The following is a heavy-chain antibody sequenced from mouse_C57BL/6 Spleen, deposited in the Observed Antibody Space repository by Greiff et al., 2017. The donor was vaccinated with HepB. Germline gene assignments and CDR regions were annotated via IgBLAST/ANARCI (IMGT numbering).Heavy chain of an antibody. Sequence: EVMLVESGGGLVKPGGSLKLSCAASGFTFSDYGMHWVRQAPEKGLEWVAYISSGSSTIYYADTVKGRFTISRDNAKNTLFLQMTSLRSEDTAMYYCARLTDYYAMDYWGQGTSDTVSS. V-gene: IGHV5-17*01. CDR3: ARLTDYYAMDY. CDR2: ISSGSSTI. CDR1: GFTFSDYG. D-gene: IGHD1-1*01. J-gene: IGHJ4*01.